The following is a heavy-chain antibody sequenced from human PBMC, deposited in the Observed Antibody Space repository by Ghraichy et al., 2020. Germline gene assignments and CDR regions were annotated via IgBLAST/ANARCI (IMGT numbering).Heavy chain of an antibody. D-gene: IGHD1-26*01. CDR3: AKGKGSGSYVNWSFNI. CDR1: GLTFSNFA. V-gene: IGHV3-23*01. Sequence: GGSLRLSCAVSGLTFSNFAMAWVRQAPGKGLEWVSTISGSGGSIWYADSGKGRFIISRDNSRSTFYLQMNSLRAEDTAVYYCAKGKGSGSYVNWSFNIWGRGPPVTFSP. J-gene: IGHJ2*01. CDR2: ISGSGGSI.